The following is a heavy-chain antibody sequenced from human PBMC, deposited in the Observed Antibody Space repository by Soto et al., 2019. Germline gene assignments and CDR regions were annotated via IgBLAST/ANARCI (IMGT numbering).Heavy chain of an antibody. V-gene: IGHV4-59*01. CDR1: GCSISSNY. CDR3: ARYRREAVAGYTPDN. D-gene: IGHD6-13*01. CDR2: VYNSGST. J-gene: IGHJ4*02. Sequence: PSETLSLTCTVSGCSISSNYWTWIRQPPGKGLEWIGYVYNSGSTNYNPSLKSRVTISEDTSKSQFSLKVNSMTAADTAVYYCARYRREAVAGYTPDNWGQGILVTVSS.